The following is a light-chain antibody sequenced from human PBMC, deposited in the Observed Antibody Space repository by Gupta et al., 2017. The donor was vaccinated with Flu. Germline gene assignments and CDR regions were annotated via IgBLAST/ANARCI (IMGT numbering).Light chain of an antibody. CDR2: EVS. V-gene: IGLV2-14*01. CDR3: HSDTSSNNQV. CDR1: SSDVGGYNY. Sequence: SSLTQPAPLSVLAGQSPTISCTGTSSDVGGYNYVSWYQQHPGKAPKLMIYEVSNRPAGVSNRFSGSKSGNTASLTISGLQAEDEADYYCHSDTSSNNQVFGRGTKLTVL. J-gene: IGLJ1*01.